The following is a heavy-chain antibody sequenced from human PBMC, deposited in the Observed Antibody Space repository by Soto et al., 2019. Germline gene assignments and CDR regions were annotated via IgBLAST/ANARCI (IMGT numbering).Heavy chain of an antibody. CDR2: IHDSGSS. Sequence: SETLSLTCTVSGDSIDNYYWSWIRQPAGKGLEWLGRIHDSGSSAYNPSLKSRVTMSTDTSKNQFSLNLNSVTAADTALYYCARGGASSKWLDPWGQGILVTVSS. CDR3: ARGGASSKWLDP. CDR1: GDSIDNYY. V-gene: IGHV4-4*07. J-gene: IGHJ5*02. D-gene: IGHD6-13*01.